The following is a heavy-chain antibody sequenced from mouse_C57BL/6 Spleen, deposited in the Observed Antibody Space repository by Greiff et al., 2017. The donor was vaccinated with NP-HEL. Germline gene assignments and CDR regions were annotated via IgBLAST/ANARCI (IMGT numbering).Heavy chain of an antibody. CDR2: IYPGDGDT. D-gene: IGHD2-3*01. CDR3: ARRGFYDGYSYDY. V-gene: IGHV1-80*01. J-gene: IGHJ2*01. Sequence: VQLQQSGAELVKPGASVKISCKASGYAFSSYWMNWVKQRPGKGLEWIGQIYPGDGDTNYNGKFKGKATLTADKSSSTAYMQLSSLTSEDSAVYFCARRGFYDGYSYDYWGQGTTLTVSS. CDR1: GYAFSSYW.